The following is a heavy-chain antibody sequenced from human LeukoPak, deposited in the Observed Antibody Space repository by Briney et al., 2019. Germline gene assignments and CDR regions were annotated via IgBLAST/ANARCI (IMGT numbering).Heavy chain of an antibody. V-gene: IGHV4-39*01. CDR1: GGSLGRSNAY. CDR2: ILHSGYT. CDR3: ARHRGGGYHYMDV. D-gene: IGHD2-21*01. J-gene: IGHJ6*03. Sequence: SETLSLTWTVSGGSLGRSNAYWGWIRQTPGKGLEWLGTILHSGYTYNNPSLKSRVTMSVDSSKNQFSLSLSSVTAADTAVYFCARHRGGGYHYMDVWGKGTTVIVSS.